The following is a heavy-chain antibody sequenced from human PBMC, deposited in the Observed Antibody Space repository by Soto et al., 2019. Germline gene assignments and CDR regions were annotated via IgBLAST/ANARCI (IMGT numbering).Heavy chain of an antibody. Sequence: QVQLVQSGAEVKKPGSSVKVSCQASGGTFSSYAISWVRQAPGQGLEWMGGIIPIAETTNYAQKFQGRVTITADESKSTAYMELSSLRSEDTAVYYCARSQGSSTSLEIYYYYYYGMDVWGHGTTVTVSS. CDR3: ARSQGSSTSLEIYYYYYYGMDV. CDR1: GGTFSSYA. D-gene: IGHD2-2*01. CDR2: IIPIAETT. J-gene: IGHJ6*02. V-gene: IGHV1-69*01.